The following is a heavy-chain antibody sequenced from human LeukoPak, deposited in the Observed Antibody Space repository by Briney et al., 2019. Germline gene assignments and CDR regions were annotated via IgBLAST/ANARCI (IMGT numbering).Heavy chain of an antibody. CDR3: ATDRDGYRKNWYRFHY. Sequence: GGSLRLSCAASKFTFSNYWMIWVRQAPGKGLEWVANIKHDGTETNYVDSVKGRFTISRDNAKKSLYLQMNSLRAEDSAVYCCATDRDGYRKNWYRFHYWGQGTLVAVSS. J-gene: IGHJ4*02. CDR1: KFTFSNYW. D-gene: IGHD5-24*01. CDR2: IKHDGTET. V-gene: IGHV3-7*04.